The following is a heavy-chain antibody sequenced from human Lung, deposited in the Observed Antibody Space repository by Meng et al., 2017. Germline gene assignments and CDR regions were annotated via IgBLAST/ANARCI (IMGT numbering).Heavy chain of an antibody. CDR3: ARGQKGYFDL. Sequence: QVQRKGAGPGPGKPSTTLSRTCTVSGGSISSSNYYWSWIRQPPGKGLEWSGHIYNSGSTYYNPSLKSRITISVDTSKNQFSLKLSSVTAADTAVYYCARGQKGYFDLWGRGTLVTVSS. CDR1: GGSISSSNYY. V-gene: IGHV4-30-4*01. CDR2: IYNSGST. J-gene: IGHJ2*01.